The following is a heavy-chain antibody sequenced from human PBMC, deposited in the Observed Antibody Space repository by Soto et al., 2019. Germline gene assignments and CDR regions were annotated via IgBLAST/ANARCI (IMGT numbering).Heavy chain of an antibody. Sequence: QVQLVESGGGVVQPGRSLRLSCAASGFTFSSYGMHWVRQAPGKGLEWVAVISYDGSNKYYADSVKGRFTISRDNSKNTLYLQMNSLRAEDTAVYYCAKAGVWGDYGDLGGDYYSYGMDVWGQGTTVTVSS. J-gene: IGHJ6*02. CDR1: GFTFSSYG. D-gene: IGHD4-17*01. CDR3: AKAGVWGDYGDLGGDYYSYGMDV. CDR2: ISYDGSNK. V-gene: IGHV3-30*18.